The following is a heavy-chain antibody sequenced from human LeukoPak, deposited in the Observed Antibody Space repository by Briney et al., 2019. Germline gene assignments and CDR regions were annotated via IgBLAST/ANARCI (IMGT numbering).Heavy chain of an antibody. J-gene: IGHJ4*02. D-gene: IGHD3-16*02. CDR2: ISGSGGST. V-gene: IGHV3-23*01. CDR1: GFTFSSYV. Sequence: PGGSLRLSCAASGFTFSSYVMSWVRQAPGKGLEWVSAISGSGGSTYYADSVKGRFTISRDNSKNTLYLQMNSLRAEDTAVYYCAKVGVRVGELSPLDYWGQGTLVTVSS. CDR3: AKVGVRVGELSPLDY.